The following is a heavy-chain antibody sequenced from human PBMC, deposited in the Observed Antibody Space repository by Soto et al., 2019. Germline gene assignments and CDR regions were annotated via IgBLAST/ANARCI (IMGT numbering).Heavy chain of an antibody. CDR2: IYPGDSDT. J-gene: IGHJ5*02. D-gene: IGHD2-15*01. CDR1: GYSFTSYW. Sequence: GESLKISCKGSGYSFTSYWIGWVRQMPGKGLEWMGIIYPGDSDTRYSPSFQGQVTISADKSISTAYLQWSSLKASDTAMYYCATSVLGYCSGGSCFSPWGQGTLVTVSS. CDR3: ATSVLGYCSGGSCFSP. V-gene: IGHV5-51*01.